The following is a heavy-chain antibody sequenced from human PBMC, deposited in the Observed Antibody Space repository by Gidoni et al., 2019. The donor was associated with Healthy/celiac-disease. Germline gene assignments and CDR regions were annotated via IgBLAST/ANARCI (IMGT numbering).Heavy chain of an antibody. V-gene: IGHV3-66*01. D-gene: IGHD6-19*01. CDR2: IYSGGST. J-gene: IGHJ4*02. CDR1: GFTVSSNY. CDR3: ARDLDSSGWYVYY. Sequence: EVQLVESGGGLVQPGGSLRLSCAASGFTVSSNYMSWVRQAPGKGLEWVSVIYSGGSTYYADSVKGRFTISRDNSKNTLYLQMNSLRAEDTAVYYCARDLDSSGWYVYYWGQGTLVTVSS.